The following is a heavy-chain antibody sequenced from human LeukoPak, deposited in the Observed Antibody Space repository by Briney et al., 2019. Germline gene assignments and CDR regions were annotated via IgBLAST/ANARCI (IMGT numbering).Heavy chain of an antibody. V-gene: IGHV4-59*08. CDR2: IYYSGST. CDR3: ARHEGATTSGLDY. CDR1: GGSISSYY. D-gene: IGHD1-26*01. J-gene: IGHJ4*02. Sequence: SETLSLTCTVSGGSISSYYWSWIRQPPGKGLEWIGYIYYSGSTNYNPSLKSRVTISVDTSKTQFSLKLSSVTAADTAVYYCARHEGATTSGLDYWGQGTLVTVSS.